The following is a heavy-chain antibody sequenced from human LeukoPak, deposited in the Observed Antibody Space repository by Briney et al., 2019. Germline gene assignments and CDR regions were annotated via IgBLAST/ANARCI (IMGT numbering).Heavy chain of an antibody. J-gene: IGHJ6*03. Sequence: GGSLRLSCAASGFSVSNNYMTWVPQAPGKGLEWVSVVYSGGNTYYADFVKGRSTISRDNSKNTLYLQMNSLTVEDTAVYYCARVEYSYGPPYYYFYYMDVWGKGTTVTVSS. CDR2: VYSGGNT. CDR1: GFSVSNNY. D-gene: IGHD5-18*01. CDR3: ARVEYSYGPPYYYFYYMDV. V-gene: IGHV3-53*01.